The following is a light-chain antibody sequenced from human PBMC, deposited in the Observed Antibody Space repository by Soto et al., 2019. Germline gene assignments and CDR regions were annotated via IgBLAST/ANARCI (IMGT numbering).Light chain of an antibody. J-gene: IGKJ5*01. V-gene: IGKV1-33*01. CDR3: HQFDNLPFT. CDR1: HDINNY. CDR2: DSS. Sequence: DIQMTQSPSSLSASVGDRVTIICQASHDINNYLNWYQQKPGKAPKLLIYDSSNLEIGVPSRFIGSGYGTRFSFTISSLQPEDLATYYCHQFDNLPFTFGQGTRLEIK.